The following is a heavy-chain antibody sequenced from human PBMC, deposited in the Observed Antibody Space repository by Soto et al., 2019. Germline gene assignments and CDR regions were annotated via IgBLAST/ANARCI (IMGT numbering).Heavy chain of an antibody. CDR3: ARELNTESSAYYSFAY. V-gene: IGHV1-18*01. J-gene: IGHJ4*02. Sequence: QVQLVQSGPEVKMPGASVKVSCKTSGYSFSAYGLAWLRQAPGQRPEWMGWVSTNNANTNYAQKFQGRVTMTTDTSTTTTYMESRSLRSDDTAVYYCARELNTESSAYYSFAYGGQGNLVTVSS. CDR2: VSTNNANT. D-gene: IGHD3-22*01. CDR1: GYSFSAYG.